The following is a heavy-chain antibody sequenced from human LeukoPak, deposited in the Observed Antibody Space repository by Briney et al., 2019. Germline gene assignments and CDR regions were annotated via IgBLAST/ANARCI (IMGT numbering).Heavy chain of an antibody. CDR3: ASDCGGDCFDAFDI. CDR2: ISSSSTYI. CDR1: GFSFSTYT. V-gene: IGHV3-21*01. Sequence: PGGSLRLSCAASGFSFSTYTMNWVRQPPGKGLEWVSSISSSSTYIYYGDSVKGRFTISRDNAKNSLYLQMNSLRAEDTAVYYCASDCGGDCFDAFDIWGRGTMVTVSS. J-gene: IGHJ3*02. D-gene: IGHD2-21*02.